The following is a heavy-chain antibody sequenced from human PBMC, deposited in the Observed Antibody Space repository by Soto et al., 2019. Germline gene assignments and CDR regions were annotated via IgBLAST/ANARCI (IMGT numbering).Heavy chain of an antibody. CDR2: IFYTGGT. J-gene: IGHJ5*02. CDR3: TTDPSPAPVDWFDP. Sequence: SETLSLTCTVSGASISSGDYYWSWIRQHPGRGLEWIGYIFYTGGTFYTPSLKSRVTMSVDTSKNQFSLKLTSVTAEDTAVYYCTTDPSPAPVDWFDPWGQGTLVTVSS. V-gene: IGHV4-31*03. CDR1: GASISSGDYY. D-gene: IGHD2-15*01.